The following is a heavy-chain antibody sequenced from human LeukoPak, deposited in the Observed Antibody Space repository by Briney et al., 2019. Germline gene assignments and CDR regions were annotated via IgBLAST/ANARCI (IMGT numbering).Heavy chain of an antibody. D-gene: IGHD3-3*01. J-gene: IGHJ3*02. CDR1: GYSISSGYY. Sequence: PSETLSLTCTVSGYSISSGYYWGWIRQPPGKELEWIGSIYHSGSTYYNPSLKSRVTISVDTSKNQFSLKLSSVTAADTAVYYCARGRITIFGVVRRGAFDIWGQGTMVTVSS. V-gene: IGHV4-38-2*02. CDR2: IYHSGST. CDR3: ARGRITIFGVVRRGAFDI.